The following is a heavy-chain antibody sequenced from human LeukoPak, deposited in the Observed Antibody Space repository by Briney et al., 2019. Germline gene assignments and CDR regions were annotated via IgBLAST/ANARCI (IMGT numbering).Heavy chain of an antibody. CDR1: GFTFSSYW. CDR2: IKQDGSET. V-gene: IGHV3-7*01. D-gene: IGHD6-19*01. Sequence: GGSLRLSCAASGFTFSSYWMSWVRQAPGKGLEWVGNIKQDGSETYYVDSVKGRFTISRDNAKNSLYLQVNSLRADDTAVYYCARVLEQWLVRGVSDYWGQGTLVTVSS. J-gene: IGHJ4*02. CDR3: ARVLEQWLVRGVSDY.